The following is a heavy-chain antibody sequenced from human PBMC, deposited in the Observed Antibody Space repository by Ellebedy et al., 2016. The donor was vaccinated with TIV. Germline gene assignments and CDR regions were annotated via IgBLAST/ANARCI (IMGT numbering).Heavy chain of an antibody. Sequence: PSETLSLTCTVSGGSISSSSYYRGWIRLPPGKGLEWVSYISSSSSTIYYAGSVRGRFTVSRGNANDSLYLQMNSLRAEDTAVYYCARDPTARSTVTGLGDYWGQGTLVTVSS. D-gene: IGHD4-17*01. CDR3: ARDPTARSTVTGLGDY. CDR1: GGSISSSSYY. J-gene: IGHJ4*02. CDR2: ISSSSSTI. V-gene: IGHV3-11*04.